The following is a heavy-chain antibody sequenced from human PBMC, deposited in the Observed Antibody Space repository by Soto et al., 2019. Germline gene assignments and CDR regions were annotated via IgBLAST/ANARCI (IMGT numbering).Heavy chain of an antibody. V-gene: IGHV3-74*01. CDR3: ARDGLARDLDFDY. Sequence: EVQLVESGGDLVQPGGSLRLSCAASGFTFSNYWMHWVRQAPGKGLVWVSRINSDGSSTAYADSVKGRFTISRDNAKNTPHLQMNSLRAEDSAVYYCARDGLARDLDFDYWGQGTLVSVSS. D-gene: IGHD1-1*01. CDR2: INSDGSST. J-gene: IGHJ4*02. CDR1: GFTFSNYW.